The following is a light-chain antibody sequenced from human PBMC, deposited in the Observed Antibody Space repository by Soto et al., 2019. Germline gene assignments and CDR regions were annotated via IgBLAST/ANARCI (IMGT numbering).Light chain of an antibody. Sequence: DIQMTQSPSTLSASVGDTVTVPCRASQSVSGWLAWYQQKPGEAPKLLIYDASALQSGVPSRFSGSGYGTEFTLTISGLQPEDSATYYCQQYERYSTFGQGTKVDIK. CDR3: QQYERYST. J-gene: IGKJ1*01. CDR2: DAS. V-gene: IGKV1-5*01. CDR1: QSVSGW.